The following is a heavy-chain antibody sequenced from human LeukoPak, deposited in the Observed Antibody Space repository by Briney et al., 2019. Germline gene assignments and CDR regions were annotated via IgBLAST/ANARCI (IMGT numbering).Heavy chain of an antibody. CDR3: ATWAFYHNLDV. V-gene: IGHV3-43*02. CDR2: IKADGSGT. CDR1: GFNIGPYA. D-gene: IGHD1-1*01. J-gene: IGHJ6*02. Sequence: GGSLRLSCAASGFNIGPYAMYWARQGPGRGLGWVSVIKADGSGTFYSDSVRGRFTTSRDNSKNSLYLQMSSLTSVDTALYYCATWAFYHNLDVWGQGTTVAVSS.